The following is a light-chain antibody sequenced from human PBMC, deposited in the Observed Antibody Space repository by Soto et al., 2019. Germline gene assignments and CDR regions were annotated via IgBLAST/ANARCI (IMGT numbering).Light chain of an antibody. Sequence: DIQMTQSPSTLSASVGDRVTITCRASQSISSWLAWYQQKPGKAPKLLIYDASSLESGVPSRFSGSGSGTEFPLTISSLQPDDFATYYCQQYNRPPTFGGGTKVEIK. CDR3: QQYNRPPT. J-gene: IGKJ4*01. CDR2: DAS. V-gene: IGKV1-5*01. CDR1: QSISSW.